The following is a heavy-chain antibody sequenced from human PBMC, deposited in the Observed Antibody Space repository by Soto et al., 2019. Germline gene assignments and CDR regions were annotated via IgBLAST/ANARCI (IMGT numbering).Heavy chain of an antibody. V-gene: IGHV3-33*01. CDR1: GLTFSSYG. CDR3: ARDPGGDYYDAPYYFDY. D-gene: IGHD3-22*01. CDR2: IWYDGSNK. Sequence: QVQLVESGGGVVQPGRSLRLSCAASGLTFSSYGMHWVRQAPGKGLEWVAVIWYDGSNKYYADSVKGRFTISRDNSKNTLYLQMNSLRAEDTAVYYCARDPGGDYYDAPYYFDYWGQGTLVTVSS. J-gene: IGHJ4*02.